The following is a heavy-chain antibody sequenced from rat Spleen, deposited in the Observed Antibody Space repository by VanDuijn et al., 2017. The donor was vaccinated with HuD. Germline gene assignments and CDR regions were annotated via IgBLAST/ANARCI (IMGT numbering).Heavy chain of an antibody. Sequence: EVQLVESGGGLVQPGRSMKLSCAASGFTFSNYYMAWVRQAPTKALAWVASIRPGGGNTYYRDSVKGRFTISRDNAKSTLYLQMDSLRSEDTATYYCARQTGYYGPIFDYWGQGVMVTVSS. CDR2: IRPGGGNT. CDR3: ARQTGYYGPIFDY. J-gene: IGHJ2*01. V-gene: IGHV5-25*01. D-gene: IGHD1-7*01. CDR1: GFTFSNYY.